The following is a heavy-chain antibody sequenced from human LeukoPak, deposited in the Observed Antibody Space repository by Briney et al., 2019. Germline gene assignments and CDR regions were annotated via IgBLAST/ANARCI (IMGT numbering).Heavy chain of an antibody. CDR3: ARGVRPYYYDSSGYYVDY. D-gene: IGHD3-22*01. CDR1: GGSISSGGYS. J-gene: IGHJ4*02. V-gene: IGHV4-30-2*01. Sequence: SETLSLTCTVSGGSISSGGYSWSWIRQPPGKGLEWIGYIYHSGSTYYNPSLKSRVTISVDRSKNQFSLKLSSVTAADTAVYYCARGVRPYYYDSSGYYVDYWGQGTLVTVSS. CDR2: IYHSGST.